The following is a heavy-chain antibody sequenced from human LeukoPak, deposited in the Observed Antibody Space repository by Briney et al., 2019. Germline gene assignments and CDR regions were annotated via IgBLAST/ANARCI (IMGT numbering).Heavy chain of an antibody. CDR1: GFTLSNSW. CDR3: VRDGEYSHGIDFDY. CDR2: TNGDGSDT. V-gene: IGHV3-74*01. J-gene: IGHJ4*02. Sequence: GGSLRLSCAASGFTLSNSWMHWVRQAPGKGLVWVSRTNGDGSDTSYADSVKGRFTISRDSATNTLYLQMNSLRAEDTAIYYCVRDGEYSHGIDFDYWGQGTLVTVSS. D-gene: IGHD5-18*01.